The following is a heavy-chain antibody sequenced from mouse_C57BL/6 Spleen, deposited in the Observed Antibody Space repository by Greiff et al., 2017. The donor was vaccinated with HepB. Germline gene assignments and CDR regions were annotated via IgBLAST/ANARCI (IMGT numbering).Heavy chain of an antibody. CDR1: GYTFTTYP. D-gene: IGHD2-5*01. CDR3: ARAYYSTFYWYFDV. J-gene: IGHJ1*03. CDR2: FHPYNDDT. V-gene: IGHV1-47*01. Sequence: VQLQQSGAELVKPGASVKMSCKASGYTFTTYPIEWMKQNHGKSLEWIGNFHPYNDDTKYNEKFKGKATLTVEKSSSTVYLELIRLTIDDSAVYNCARAYYSTFYWYFDVWGTGTTVTVSS.